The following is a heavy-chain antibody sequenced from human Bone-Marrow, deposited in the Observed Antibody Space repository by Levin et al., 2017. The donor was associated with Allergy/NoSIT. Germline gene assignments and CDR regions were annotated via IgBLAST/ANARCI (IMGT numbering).Heavy chain of an antibody. D-gene: IGHD3-3*01. CDR2: ISGSGGST. V-gene: IGHV3-23*01. J-gene: IGHJ6*03. CDR3: AKHDSGLRFLEWFYYMDV. Sequence: LSLTCAASGFPFRSYAMSWVRPAPGKGLEWVSAISGSGGSTYYADSVKGRFTISRDNSKNTLYLQMNGLRAEDTAVYYCAKHDSGLRFLEWFYYMDVWGKGTTVTVSS. CDR1: GFPFRSYA.